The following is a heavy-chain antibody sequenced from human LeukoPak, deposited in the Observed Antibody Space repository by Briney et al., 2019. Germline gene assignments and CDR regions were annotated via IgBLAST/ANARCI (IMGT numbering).Heavy chain of an antibody. CDR3: ARDKLVPGWFDP. CDR2: IYYSGST. V-gene: IGHV4-59*01. Sequence: SETLSLTCTVSGGSISSYYWSWIRQPPGKGLEWIGYIYYSGSTNYNPSLKSRVTISVDTSKNQFSLKLSSVTAADTAVYYCARDKLVPGWFDPWGQGTLVTVSS. J-gene: IGHJ5*02. D-gene: IGHD6-6*01. CDR1: GGSISSYY.